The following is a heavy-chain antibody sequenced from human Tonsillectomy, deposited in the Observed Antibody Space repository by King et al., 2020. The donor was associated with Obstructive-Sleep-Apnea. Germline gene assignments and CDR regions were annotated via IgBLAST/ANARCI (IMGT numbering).Heavy chain of an antibody. CDR1: GYTFTNYY. Sequence: VQLVESGAEVKKPGASVRVSCKASGYTFTNYYIHWVRQAPGQGLEWMGWISPNSGGTNYPQKFQGRVTMTRDTSISTAYMELSSLKSDDTAVYYCARDGDGALLVWNNWLDPWGQGTLVTVSS. J-gene: IGHJ5*02. CDR2: ISPNSGGT. V-gene: IGHV1-2*02. D-gene: IGHD3-10*01. CDR3: ARDGDGALLVWNNWLDP.